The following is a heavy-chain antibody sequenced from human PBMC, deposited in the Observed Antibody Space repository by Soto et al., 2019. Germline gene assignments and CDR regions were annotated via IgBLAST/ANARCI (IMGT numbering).Heavy chain of an antibody. J-gene: IGHJ6*02. CDR3: ARDHRDADRYHGWYYFYGMDV. Sequence: QVQLVESGGGVVQPGRSLRLSCAASGFTFSNHAIHWVRQAPGKGLEWVAVTWYDGSQQYYADSVKGRFTISRDNSRSTVDLQMNSLRADDTAVYYCARDHRDADRYHGWYYFYGMDVWGQGTTVTVSS. CDR2: TWYDGSQQ. D-gene: IGHD3-10*01. V-gene: IGHV3-33*01. CDR1: GFTFSNHA.